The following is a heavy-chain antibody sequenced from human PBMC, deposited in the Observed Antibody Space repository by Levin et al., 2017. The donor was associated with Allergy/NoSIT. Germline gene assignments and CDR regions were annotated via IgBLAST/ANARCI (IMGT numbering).Heavy chain of an antibody. D-gene: IGHD5-18*01. CDR1: SGSISSGDYY. Sequence: SETLSLTCTVSSGSISSGDYYWSWIRQPPGKGLEWIGYIYNSGRTYYNPSLKSRVTISVDTSKNQFSLKVSSVTAADTAVYYCARGGYSSGFDYWGQGTLVTVSS. CDR2: IYNSGRT. CDR3: ARGGYSSGFDY. J-gene: IGHJ4*02. V-gene: IGHV4-30-4*01.